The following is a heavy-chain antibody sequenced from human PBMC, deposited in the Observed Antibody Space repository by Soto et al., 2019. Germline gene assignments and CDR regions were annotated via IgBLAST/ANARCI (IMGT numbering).Heavy chain of an antibody. V-gene: IGHV1-69*08. CDR3: ARPDFGDYWYFDL. D-gene: IGHD4-17*01. CDR2: IIPALGTT. J-gene: IGHJ2*01. CDR1: GGPFSSHT. Sequence: QDQLVQSGAEVKKPGSSVKVSCKAFGGPFSSHTFRWVRQAPGQGLEWIGRIIPALGTTTYAQKFQGRVTITADESVTIVYMALNSLRTEDTAVYYCARPDFGDYWYFDLWGRGTRVTVSS.